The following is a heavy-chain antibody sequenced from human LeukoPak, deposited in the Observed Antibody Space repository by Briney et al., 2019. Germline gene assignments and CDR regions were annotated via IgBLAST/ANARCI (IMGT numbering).Heavy chain of an antibody. Sequence: GGSLRLSCAASGFTFSSYSMNWVRQAPGKGLEWVSSNSSSSSYIYYADSVKGRFTISRDNAKNSLYLQMNSLRAEDTAVYYCARDGTALKNYYYYGMDVWGQGTTVTVSS. V-gene: IGHV3-21*01. J-gene: IGHJ6*02. D-gene: IGHD1-26*01. CDR1: GFTFSSYS. CDR2: NSSSSSYI. CDR3: ARDGTALKNYYYYGMDV.